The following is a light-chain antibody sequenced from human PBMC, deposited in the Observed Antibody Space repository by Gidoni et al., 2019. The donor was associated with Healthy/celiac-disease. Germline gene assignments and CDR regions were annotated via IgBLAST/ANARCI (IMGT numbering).Light chain of an antibody. V-gene: IGKV3-20*01. CDR1: QSVSSSY. CDR3: QQYGSSRRT. Sequence: PGERATLSCRASQSVSSSYLAWYQQKPGQAPRLLIYGASSRATGIPDRFSGSGSGTDFTLTISRLEPEDFAVYYCQQYGSSRRTFGQXTKLEIK. CDR2: GAS. J-gene: IGKJ2*01.